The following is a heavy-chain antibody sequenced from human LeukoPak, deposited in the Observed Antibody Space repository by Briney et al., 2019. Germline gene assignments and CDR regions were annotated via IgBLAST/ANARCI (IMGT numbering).Heavy chain of an antibody. J-gene: IGHJ4*02. CDR2: IWYDGSDK. CDR3: ARLWGSVSGYFDY. V-gene: IGHV3-33*01. Sequence: PGRSLRLSCAVSGYTFSSHGMHWVRQAPGKGLEWVAAIWYDGSDKYYADSVKGRFTISRDNSKNMSYLQMDSLRAEDTALYYCARLWGSVSGYFDYWGQGTLVTVSS. CDR1: GYTFSSHG. D-gene: IGHD2-21*01.